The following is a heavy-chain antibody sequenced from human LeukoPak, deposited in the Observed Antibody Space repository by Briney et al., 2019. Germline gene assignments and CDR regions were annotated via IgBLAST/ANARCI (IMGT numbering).Heavy chain of an antibody. D-gene: IGHD2-2*01. Sequence: GSLRLSCSASGFTFSSYAMHWVRQAPGKGLEYVSAISSNGGSTYYADSVKGRFTISRDNAKNSLYLQMNSLGAEDTALYYCARGRGCSSLSCYPDYWGQGTLVTVSS. J-gene: IGHJ4*02. CDR1: GFTFSSYA. CDR2: ISSNGGST. V-gene: IGHV3-64*04. CDR3: ARGRGCSSLSCYPDY.